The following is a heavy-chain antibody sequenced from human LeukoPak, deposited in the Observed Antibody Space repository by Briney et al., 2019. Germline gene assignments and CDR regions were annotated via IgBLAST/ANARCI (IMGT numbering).Heavy chain of an antibody. CDR2: IRYDGSNK. Sequence: HRGGSLRLSCAASGFTFSSHGMHWVRQAPGKGLEWVAFIRYDGSNKYYADSVKGRFTISRDNSKNTLYLQMNSLRAEDTAVYYCAKNYYDSSGSLGYWGQGTLVTVSS. CDR1: GFTFSSHG. D-gene: IGHD3-22*01. V-gene: IGHV3-30*02. J-gene: IGHJ4*02. CDR3: AKNYYDSSGSLGY.